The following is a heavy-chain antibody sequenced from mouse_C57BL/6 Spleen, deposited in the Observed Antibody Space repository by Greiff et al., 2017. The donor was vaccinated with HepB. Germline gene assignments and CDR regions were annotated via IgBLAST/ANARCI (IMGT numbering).Heavy chain of an antibody. V-gene: IGHV1-69*01. CDR2: IDPSDSYT. Sequence: QVQLKQPGAELVMPGASVKLSCKASGYTFTSYWMHWVKQRPGQGLEWIGEIDPSDSYTNYNQKFKGKSTLTVDKSSSTAYMQLSSLTSEDSAVYYCARGSSYAFDYWGQGTTLTVSS. CDR3: ARGSSYAFDY. CDR1: GYTFTSYW. J-gene: IGHJ2*01. D-gene: IGHD1-1*01.